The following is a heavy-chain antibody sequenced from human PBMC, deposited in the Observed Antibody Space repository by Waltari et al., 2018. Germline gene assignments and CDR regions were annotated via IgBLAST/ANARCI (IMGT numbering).Heavy chain of an antibody. V-gene: IGHV1-69*14. CDR1: GGTFSSSA. J-gene: IGHJ4*02. CDR2: IIPIFGTA. Sequence: QVQLVQSGAEVKKPGSSVKVSCKASGGTFSSSALSWVRQAPGQGLEWMGGIIPIFGTANYAQKFQGRVTITADKSTSTAYMELSSLRSEDTAVYYCARARVYYYDSSGQEIDYWGQGTLVTVSS. CDR3: ARARVYYYDSSGQEIDY. D-gene: IGHD3-22*01.